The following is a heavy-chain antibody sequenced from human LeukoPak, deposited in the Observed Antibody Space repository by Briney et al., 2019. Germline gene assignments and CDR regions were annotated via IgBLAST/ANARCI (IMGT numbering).Heavy chain of an antibody. V-gene: IGHV3-30*01. CDR3: ARDMKQWELFLLFDY. J-gene: IGHJ4*02. CDR1: GFTFSSYA. D-gene: IGHD1-26*01. CDR2: ISYDGSNK. Sequence: GRSLRLSCAASGFTFSSYAMHWVRQAPGKGLEWVAVISYDGSNKYYADSVKGRFTISRDNSKNTLYLQMNSLRAEDTAVYYCARDMKQWELFLLFDYWGQGTLVTVSP.